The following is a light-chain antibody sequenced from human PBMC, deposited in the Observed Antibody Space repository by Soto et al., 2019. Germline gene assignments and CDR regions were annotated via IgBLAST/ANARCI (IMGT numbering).Light chain of an antibody. J-gene: IGLJ3*02. CDR1: SSDVGNYNY. CDR2: EVT. V-gene: IGLV2-14*01. CDR3: SSYVRSSSSWV. Sequence: QSVLTQPASVSGSPGQSITISCTRTSSDVGNYNYVSWYQLHPGKAPKLMIYEVTNRPSGVSDRFSGSKSGNTASLTVSGLQAEDEGDYYCSSYVRSSSSWVFGGGTKLTVL.